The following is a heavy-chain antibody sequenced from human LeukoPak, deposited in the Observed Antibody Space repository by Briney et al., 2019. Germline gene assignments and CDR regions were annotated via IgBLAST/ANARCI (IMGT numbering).Heavy chain of an antibody. D-gene: IGHD1-26*01. CDR1: GFTFSSYG. CDR2: IWYDGSNK. J-gene: IGHJ4*02. V-gene: IGHV3-33*01. CDR3: ARPTYSGSYYWFDY. Sequence: GRSLRLSCAASGFTFSSYGMHWVRQAPGKGLEWVAVIWYDGSNKYYTDSVKGRFTISRDNSKNTLYLQMNSLRAEDTAVYYCARPTYSGSYYWFDYWGQGTLVTVSS.